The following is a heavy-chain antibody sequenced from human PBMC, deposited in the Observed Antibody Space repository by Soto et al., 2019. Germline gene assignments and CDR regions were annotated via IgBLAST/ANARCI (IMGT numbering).Heavy chain of an antibody. CDR1: GYSFTDYW. J-gene: IGHJ4*02. Sequence: EVQLVQSGAEVTKPGESLKISCKASGYSFTDYWIGWVRQMPGKGLEWMGIIYPGDSDTKYIPSFQGQVTMSADKSISTAYLQWNSLKASATAMYYCARDGLSSSSSFDYWGQETLVTVSS. V-gene: IGHV5-51*01. CDR2: IYPGDSDT. CDR3: ARDGLSSSSSFDY. D-gene: IGHD6-6*01.